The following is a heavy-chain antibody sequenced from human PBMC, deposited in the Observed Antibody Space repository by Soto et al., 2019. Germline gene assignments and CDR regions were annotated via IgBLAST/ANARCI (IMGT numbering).Heavy chain of an antibody. CDR3: ARAWFEMVFGELSFNWFDP. CDR2: IYYSGST. Sequence: SETLSLTCTVSGGSISSGGYYWSWIRQHPGKGLEWIGYIYYSGSTYYNPSLKSRVTISVDTSKNQFSPKLSSVTAADTAVYYCARAWFEMVFGELSFNWFDPWGQGTLVTVSS. V-gene: IGHV4-31*03. CDR1: GGSISSGGYY. J-gene: IGHJ5*02. D-gene: IGHD3-10*01.